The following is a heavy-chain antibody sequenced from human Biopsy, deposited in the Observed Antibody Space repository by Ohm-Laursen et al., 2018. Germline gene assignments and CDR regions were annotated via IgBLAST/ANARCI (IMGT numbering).Heavy chain of an antibody. CDR1: GGSIISYY. D-gene: IGHD3-22*01. CDR3: ARDRGYYSDRTVPGYFDL. J-gene: IGHJ2*01. Sequence: SETLSLTCSVSGGSIISYYWTWIRQPPGKGLEWIGYVYYIGSTDYNPSLQSRVTISVDTSKNHFSLRLRSVTPADTAIYYCARDRGYYSDRTVPGYFDLWGRGTLVTVSS. CDR2: VYYIGST. V-gene: IGHV4-59*01.